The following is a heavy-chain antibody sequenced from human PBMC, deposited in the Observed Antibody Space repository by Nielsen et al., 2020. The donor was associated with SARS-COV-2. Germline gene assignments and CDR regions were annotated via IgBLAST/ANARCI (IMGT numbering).Heavy chain of an antibody. CDR3: ASHYYDSSGFLWAPDY. D-gene: IGHD3-22*01. CDR1: GYTFTGYY. J-gene: IGHJ4*02. CDR2: INPNSGGT. V-gene: IGHV1-2*02. Sequence: ASVKVSCKASGYTFTGYYMHWVRQAPGQGLEWMGWINPNSGGTNYAQKFQGRVTMTRDTSISTAYMELSRLRSDDTAVYYCASHYYDSSGFLWAPDYWGQGTLVIVSS.